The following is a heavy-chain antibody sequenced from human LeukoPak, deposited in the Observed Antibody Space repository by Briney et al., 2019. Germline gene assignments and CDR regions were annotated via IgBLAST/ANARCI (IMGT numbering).Heavy chain of an antibody. CDR2: SSAYNGNT. V-gene: IGHV1-18*01. CDR1: GYTFISYG. J-gene: IGHJ5*02. Sequence: ASVKVSCKASGYTFISYGISWVRQAPGQGLEWMGWSSAYNGNTNYAQKPQGRVTMTTDTSTSIVYMELRSLRSDDTAVYYCARDLGYCSSTSCHRNWFDPWGQGTLVTVSS. CDR3: ARDLGYCSSTSCHRNWFDP. D-gene: IGHD2-2*01.